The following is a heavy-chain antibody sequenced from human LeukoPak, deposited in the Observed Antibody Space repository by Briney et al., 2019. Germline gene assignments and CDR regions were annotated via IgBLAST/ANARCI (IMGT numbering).Heavy chain of an antibody. J-gene: IGHJ4*02. Sequence: ASVKVSCKASGYTFTSYAMNWVRQAPGQGLEWMGGIIPIFGTANYARKFQGRVTITADKSTSTAYMELSSLRSEDTAVYYCARFGPRSSWYDYWGQGTLVTVSS. CDR1: GYTFTSYA. CDR3: ARFGPRSSWYDY. D-gene: IGHD6-13*01. CDR2: IIPIFGTA. V-gene: IGHV1-69*06.